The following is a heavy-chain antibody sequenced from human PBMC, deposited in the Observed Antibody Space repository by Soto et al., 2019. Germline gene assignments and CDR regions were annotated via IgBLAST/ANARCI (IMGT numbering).Heavy chain of an antibody. Sequence: QVQLVESGGGVVQPGRSLRLSCAASGFTFSSYGMHWVRQAPGKGLEWVAVISYDGSNKYYADSVKGRFTISRDNSKNTLYLQMNSLRAENTAVYYCAKDPLDCGGDCYYKHFDYWGQGTLVTVSS. CDR2: ISYDGSNK. CDR1: GFTFSSYG. V-gene: IGHV3-30*18. CDR3: AKDPLDCGGDCYYKHFDY. J-gene: IGHJ4*02. D-gene: IGHD2-21*02.